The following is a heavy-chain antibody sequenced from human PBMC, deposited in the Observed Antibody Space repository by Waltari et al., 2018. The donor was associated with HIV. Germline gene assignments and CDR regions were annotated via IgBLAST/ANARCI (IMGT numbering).Heavy chain of an antibody. D-gene: IGHD3-3*01. Sequence: EVQLVQSGGGLIKPGGSLRLSCAASGFSVTNYWMHWVRQSPGKGLGWVSRINIDGRTIDYADSVKGRFTISRASAKNTLSLQMNSLREEDTAVYYCSRDTFGEYDFWGQGALVTVSS. CDR2: INIDGRTI. J-gene: IGHJ4*02. CDR1: GFSVTNYW. CDR3: SRDTFGEYDF. V-gene: IGHV3-74*01.